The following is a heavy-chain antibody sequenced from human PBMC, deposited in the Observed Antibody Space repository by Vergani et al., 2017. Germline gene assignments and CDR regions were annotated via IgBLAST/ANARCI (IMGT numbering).Heavy chain of an antibody. Sequence: QVQLVQSGAEVKKPGSSVKVSCKASGGTFSSYAISWVRQAPGQGLEWMGGIIPIFGTANYAQKFQGRVTITADESTSTAYMELRSLRSEDTAVYYCARDRKVPEDRMATINWFDPWGQGTLVTVSS. CDR1: GGTFSSYA. CDR2: IIPIFGTA. CDR3: ARDRKVPEDRMATINWFDP. D-gene: IGHD5-12*01. J-gene: IGHJ5*02. V-gene: IGHV1-69*01.